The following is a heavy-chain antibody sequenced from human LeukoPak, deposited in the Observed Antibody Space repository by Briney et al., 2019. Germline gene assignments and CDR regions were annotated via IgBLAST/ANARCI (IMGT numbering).Heavy chain of an antibody. CDR3: AKNYCSSTSCYTGGYY. Sequence: PGGSLRLSCAASGFTFSSYAMSWVRQAPGKGLEWVSAISGSGVSTYYADSVKGRFTISRDNSKNTLYLQMNSLRAADTAVYYCAKNYCSSTSCYTGGYYWGQGTLVTVSS. D-gene: IGHD2-2*02. CDR2: ISGSGVST. V-gene: IGHV3-23*01. J-gene: IGHJ4*02. CDR1: GFTFSSYA.